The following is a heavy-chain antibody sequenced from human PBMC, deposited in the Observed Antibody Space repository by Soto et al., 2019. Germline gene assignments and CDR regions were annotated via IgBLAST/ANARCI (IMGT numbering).Heavy chain of an antibody. V-gene: IGHV3-20*04. CDR2: INWNGGSK. CDR1: GFTFDDYA. J-gene: IGHJ4*02. D-gene: IGHD3-22*01. Sequence: PGGSLRLSCAASGFTFDDYALTWVRQAQGKGLEWVAGINWNGGSKGYADSVKGRFTISRDNAKSSLYLQMNNLRAEDTALYFWARATQSYYDTSGYYSYVHWGQGAQVTVSS. CDR3: ARATQSYYDTSGYYSYVH.